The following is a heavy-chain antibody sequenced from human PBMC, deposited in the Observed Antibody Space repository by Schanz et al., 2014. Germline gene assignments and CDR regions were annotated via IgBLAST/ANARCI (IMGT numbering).Heavy chain of an antibody. CDR2: INPNSGGK. Sequence: QVQLVQSGAEVKKPGASVKVSCKASGYSFTDYYIHWVRQAPGQGLEWMGWINPNSGGKNYAQKCQGRVTMTRDTSISTAYMELSRLRSDDTAVYYCARAGQDFEYSSLSPIWYFDLWGRGTLVTVSS. J-gene: IGHJ2*01. CDR1: GYSFTDYY. D-gene: IGHD6-6*01. CDR3: ARAGQDFEYSSLSPIWYFDL. V-gene: IGHV1-2*02.